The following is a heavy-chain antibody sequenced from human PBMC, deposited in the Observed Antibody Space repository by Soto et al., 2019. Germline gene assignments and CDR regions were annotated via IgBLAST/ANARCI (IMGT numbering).Heavy chain of an antibody. V-gene: IGHV3-13*01. CDR1: GFTFSSYD. J-gene: IGHJ6*02. CDR2: IGIGGDT. Sequence: GGSLRLSCAASGFTFSSYDMNWVRQATGKGLEWVSVIGIGGDTYYPGSVKGRFTISRENAKNSLYLQMNSLRAEDTAVYYCARGAAVADSEVLDVWGQGTTVTVSS. CDR3: ARGAAVADSEVLDV. D-gene: IGHD6-19*01.